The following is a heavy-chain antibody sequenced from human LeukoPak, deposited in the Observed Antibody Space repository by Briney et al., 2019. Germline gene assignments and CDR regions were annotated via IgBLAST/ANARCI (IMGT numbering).Heavy chain of an antibody. D-gene: IGHD2-8*02. J-gene: IGHJ1*01. V-gene: IGHV1-2*02. CDR1: GYTFTGYQ. CDR2: INPNSGGT. Sequence: ASMKVSCKASGYTFTGYQMRWVRQAPGQGLEWMGWINPNSGGTNYAHKFQGRVTMTRDTSISTAYMELSWLRSDDTAVYYCTRSGGHDFQYWGQGTLVIVSS. CDR3: TRSGGHDFQY.